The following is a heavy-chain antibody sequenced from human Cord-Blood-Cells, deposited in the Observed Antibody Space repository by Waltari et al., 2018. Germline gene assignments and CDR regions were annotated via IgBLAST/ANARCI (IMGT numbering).Heavy chain of an antibody. CDR2: IYWNDDK. V-gene: IGHV2-5*01. CDR1: GFSLSTSGVG. J-gene: IGHJ5*02. D-gene: IGHD6-13*01. Sequence: QITLKESGPTLVKPTQTLTLTCTFSGFSLSTSGVGVGWIRQPPGKALEWLALIYWNDDKRYSPSLKSRLTITKATSKNQVVLTMTNMDPVDTATYYCAREARIAAHFPSNWFDPWGQGTLVTVSS. CDR3: AREARIAAHFPSNWFDP.